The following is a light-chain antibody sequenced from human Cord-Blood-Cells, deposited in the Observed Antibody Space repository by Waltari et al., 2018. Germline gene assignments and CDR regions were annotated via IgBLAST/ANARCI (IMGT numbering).Light chain of an antibody. J-gene: IGLJ2*01. V-gene: IGLV2-18*02. CDR1: SSDVGSYNR. CDR2: EVS. Sequence: QSARTQPPSVSGSPGQSVTISCTGTSSDVGSYNRVSWYQQPPGTAPKLMIYEVSNRPSGVPYRFSGSKSGNTASLTISGIQAEDEADYYCSSYTSSSTVVFGGGTKLTVL. CDR3: SSYTSSSTVV.